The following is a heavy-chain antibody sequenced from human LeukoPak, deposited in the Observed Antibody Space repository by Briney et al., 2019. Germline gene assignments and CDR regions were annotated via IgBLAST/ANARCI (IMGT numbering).Heavy chain of an antibody. Sequence: SETLSLTCTVSGGSISSYYWSWLRQPAGKGLEWIGRIYTSGSTNYNPSLKSRVTMSVDTSKNQFSLKLSSVTAADTAVYYCARDQKGYCSSTSCYKYNWFDPWGQGTLVTVSS. V-gene: IGHV4-4*07. J-gene: IGHJ5*02. D-gene: IGHD2-2*02. CDR1: GGSISSYY. CDR3: ARDQKGYCSSTSCYKYNWFDP. CDR2: IYTSGST.